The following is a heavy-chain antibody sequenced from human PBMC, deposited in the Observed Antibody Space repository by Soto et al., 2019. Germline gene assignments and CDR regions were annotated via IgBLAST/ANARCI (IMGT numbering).Heavy chain of an antibody. CDR3: VRDLDYCGGYCYEDVFDI. CDR1: GYTFSTYG. CDR2: ISGYDGDT. D-gene: IGHD2-21*02. Sequence: QVQLVQSGAEVKKPGASVKVSCKASGYTFSTYGVSWVRQAPGQGLEWMGWISGYDGDTNYAQKIRGRVTMTTDTSTSTAYMELRSLRSDDTAVYYCVRDLDYCGGYCYEDVFDIWGKGTMVTVSS. V-gene: IGHV1-18*01. J-gene: IGHJ3*02.